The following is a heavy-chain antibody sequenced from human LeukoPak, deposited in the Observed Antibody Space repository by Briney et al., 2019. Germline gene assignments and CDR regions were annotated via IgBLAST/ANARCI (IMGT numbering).Heavy chain of an antibody. J-gene: IGHJ4*02. CDR3: ARDLAAAVNY. V-gene: IGHV3-30*03. Sequence: GRSLRLSCAASGFTFSSYGMHWVRQAPGKGLEWVAVISYDGSNKYYADSVKGRFTISRDNSKNTLYLQMNSLRAEDTAVYYRARDLAAAVNYWGQGTLVTVSS. CDR1: GFTFSSYG. D-gene: IGHD6-13*01. CDR2: ISYDGSNK.